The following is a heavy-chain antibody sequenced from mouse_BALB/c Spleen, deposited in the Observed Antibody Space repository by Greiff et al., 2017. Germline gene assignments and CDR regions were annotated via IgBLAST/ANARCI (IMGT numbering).Heavy chain of an antibody. J-gene: IGHJ1*01. Sequence: EVKLLESGAELVKPGASVKLSCTASGFNIKDTYMHWVKQRPEQGLEWIGRIDPANGNTKYDPKFQGKATITADTSSNTAYLQLSSLTSEDTAVYYCARWPLVWYFDVWGAGTTVTVSS. V-gene: IGHV14-3*02. CDR3: ARWPLVWYFDV. D-gene: IGHD1-1*02. CDR1: GFNIKDTY. CDR2: IDPANGNT.